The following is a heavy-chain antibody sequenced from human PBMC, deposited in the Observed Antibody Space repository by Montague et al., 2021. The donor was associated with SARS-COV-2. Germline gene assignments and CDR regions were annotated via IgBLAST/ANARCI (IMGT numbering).Heavy chain of an antibody. D-gene: IGHD3-10*01. Sequence: PALVKPTQTLTLTCTFSGFSLSTSGMCVSWIRQPPGKALEWLARIDWDDDKYYSTSLKTRLTISKDTTKNQVVLTMTNMDPVDTDTYYCARTAGTDYKGYNCYAIDIWGQGTTVTVSS. V-gene: IGHV2-70*11. CDR3: ARTAGTDYKGYNCYAIDI. J-gene: IGHJ6*02. CDR1: GFSLSTSGMC. CDR2: IDWDDDK.